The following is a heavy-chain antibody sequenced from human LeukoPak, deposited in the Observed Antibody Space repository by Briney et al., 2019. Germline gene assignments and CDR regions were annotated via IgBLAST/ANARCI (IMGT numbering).Heavy chain of an antibody. CDR3: ARGWELAARFGNY. J-gene: IGHJ4*02. CDR2: INPNSGGT. Sequence: ASVKVSCKASGYTFTGYYMHWVRQAPGQGLEWMGWINPNSGGTNYAQKFQGRVTMTRDTSISTAYMELSRLSSDDTAVYYCARGWELAARFGNYWGQRTLVTASS. V-gene: IGHV1-2*02. D-gene: IGHD6-6*01. CDR1: GYTFTGYY.